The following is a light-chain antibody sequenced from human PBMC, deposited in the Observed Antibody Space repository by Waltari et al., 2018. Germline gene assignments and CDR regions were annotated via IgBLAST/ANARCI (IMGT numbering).Light chain of an antibody. CDR3: SSYTTSSAPGV. Sequence: QSALTQPASVSGSPGQSITISCSGTDSDVGAYDFVSWYQQHPGKAPHLIIYEVSHRPSGISNRFSASKAGNTASLTISGLQAEDDADDYCSSYTTSSAPGVFGTGTRVTVL. J-gene: IGLJ1*01. CDR1: DSDVGAYDF. CDR2: EVS. V-gene: IGLV2-14*01.